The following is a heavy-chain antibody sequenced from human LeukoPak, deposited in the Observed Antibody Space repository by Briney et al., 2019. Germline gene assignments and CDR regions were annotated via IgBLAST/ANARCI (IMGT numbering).Heavy chain of an antibody. V-gene: IGHV3-23*01. Sequence: GGSLRLPCAASGFTFGGYAMTGAPQAPGKGLEWVSAFSGSGGSTYYAYSVKGRITISRGYSKNTLYLQMNSLRAEGTAVYYCAKYGVFGVTPRGHFDFWGQGTLVTVSS. CDR1: GFTFGGYA. J-gene: IGHJ4*02. CDR3: AKYGVFGVTPRGHFDF. D-gene: IGHD3-10*02. CDR2: FSGSGGST.